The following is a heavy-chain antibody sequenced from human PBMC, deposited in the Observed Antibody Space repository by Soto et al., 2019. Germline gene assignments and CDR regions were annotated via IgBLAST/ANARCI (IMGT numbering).Heavy chain of an antibody. V-gene: IGHV3-48*03. D-gene: IGHD3-22*01. Sequence: LRLSCAASGFTFSSYEMNWVRQAPGKGLEWVSYISSSGSTIYYADSVKGRFTISRDNAKNSLYLQMNSLRAEDTAVYYCATYYYDSSGYYHDAFDIWGQGTMVTVSS. J-gene: IGHJ3*02. CDR1: GFTFSSYE. CDR3: ATYYYDSSGYYHDAFDI. CDR2: ISSSGSTI.